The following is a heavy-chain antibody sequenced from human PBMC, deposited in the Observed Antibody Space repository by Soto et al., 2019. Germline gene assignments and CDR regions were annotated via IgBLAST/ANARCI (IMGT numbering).Heavy chain of an antibody. V-gene: IGHV3-33*01. CDR2: IWYDGSNK. CDR1: GFTFSSYD. Sequence: QVQLVESGGGVVQPGRSLRLSCAASGFTFSSYDMHWVRQAPGEGLEWVGIIWYDGSNKYYADSVKGRFTISRDNSKNTLYLEVNSLRPDDTAVYYCARSFRQWLVDSWGQGALVTVSS. D-gene: IGHD6-19*01. CDR3: ARSFRQWLVDS. J-gene: IGHJ4*02.